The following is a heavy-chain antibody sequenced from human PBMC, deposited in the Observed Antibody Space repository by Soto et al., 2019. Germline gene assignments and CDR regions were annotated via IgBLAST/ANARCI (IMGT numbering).Heavy chain of an antibody. J-gene: IGHJ2*01. D-gene: IGHD5-12*01. CDR1: NMSINSNYW. CDR3: VRWGRPWRVARGWYFDL. Sequence: QVKLQESGPGLVKPSGTLTLTCAVSNMSINSNYWWSWVRRPPGKGLEWIGDIFHIGSTTYNPSVKSRVTMSLDKSKNEFSLQLISVTAADTAVYYCVRWGRPWRVARGWYFDLWGRGTQVTVSS. V-gene: IGHV4-4*02. CDR2: IFHIGST.